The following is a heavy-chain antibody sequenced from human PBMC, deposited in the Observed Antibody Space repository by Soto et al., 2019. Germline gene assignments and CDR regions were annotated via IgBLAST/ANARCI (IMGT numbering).Heavy chain of an antibody. J-gene: IGHJ5*02. CDR1: GYTFTSYD. D-gene: IGHD6-6*01. CDR2: MNPNSGNT. V-gene: IGHV1-8*01. Sequence: ASVKVSCKASGYTFTSYDINWVRQAAGQGLEWMGWMNPNSGNTGYAQKFQGRVTMTRNTSISTAYMELSSLRSEDTAMYHCARGGIAARKGRWFDPWGQGAPVTVS. CDR3: ARGGIAARKGRWFDP.